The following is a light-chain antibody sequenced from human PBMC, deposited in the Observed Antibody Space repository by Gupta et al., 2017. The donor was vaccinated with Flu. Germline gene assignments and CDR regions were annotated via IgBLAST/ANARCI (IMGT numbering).Light chain of an antibody. CDR3: QQYYGNSLI. J-gene: IGKJ4*01. CDR1: QSIGTW. CDR2: KAS. V-gene: IGKV1-5*03. Sequence: PSTLSASVGDRVIISVLASQSIGTWLAWYQQKPGKGPKLLIRKASSLESGVPLRFSGSGSGTEFTLTISRLQPDDHATYYCQQYYGNSLIFGRGTKVEIK.